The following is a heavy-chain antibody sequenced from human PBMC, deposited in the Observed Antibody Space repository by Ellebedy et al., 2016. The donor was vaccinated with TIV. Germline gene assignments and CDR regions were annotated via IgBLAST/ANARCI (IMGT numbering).Heavy chain of an antibody. CDR1: GGPIDSYY. CDR3: AGAVAGILH. J-gene: IGHJ4*02. D-gene: IGHD6-19*01. CDR2: IYYSGTT. V-gene: IGHV4-59*01. Sequence: MPSETLSLTCTVSGGPIDSYYWTWIRQPPGKGLEWICYIYYSGTTNYSPSLQSRVTISVDTSKRQFSLKLSSVTAADTAVYYCAGAVAGILHWGQGTLVTVSS.